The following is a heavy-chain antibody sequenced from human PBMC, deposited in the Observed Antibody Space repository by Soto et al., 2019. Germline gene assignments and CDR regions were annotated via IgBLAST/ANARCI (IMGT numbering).Heavy chain of an antibody. V-gene: IGHV4-30-2*01. CDR1: GGSISSGGYS. CDR2: IYHSGST. CDR3: ARGIAARLESLDP. J-gene: IGHJ5*02. Sequence: LSLTCAVSGGSISSGGYSWSWIRQPPGKGLEWIGYIYHSGSTYYNPSLKSRVTISVDRSKNQLSLKLSSVTAADTAVYYCARGIAARLESLDPLGQGTLVTVSS. D-gene: IGHD6-6*01.